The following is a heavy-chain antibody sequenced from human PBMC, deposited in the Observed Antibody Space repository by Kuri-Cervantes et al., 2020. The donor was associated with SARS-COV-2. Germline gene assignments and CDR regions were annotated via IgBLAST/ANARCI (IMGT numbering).Heavy chain of an antibody. CDR2: IYSGGST. CDR3: ASTRWFGELLPAFDI. D-gene: IGHD3-10*01. V-gene: IGHV3-53*04. J-gene: IGHJ3*02. Sequence: GESLKISCATSGLIFRDSAMSWVRQAPGKGLEWVSVIYSGGSTYYADSVKGRFTISRHNFKNTLYLQMNSLRAEDTAVYYCASTRWFGELLPAFDIWGQGTMVTVSS. CDR1: GLIFRDSA.